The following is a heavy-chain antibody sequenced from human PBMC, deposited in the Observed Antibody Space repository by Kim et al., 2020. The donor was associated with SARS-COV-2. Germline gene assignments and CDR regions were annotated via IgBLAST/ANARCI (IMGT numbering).Heavy chain of an antibody. D-gene: IGHD2-15*01. CDR2: ISYDGSNK. CDR1: GFTFSSYA. CDR3: ARAPGYCSGGSCPLFDY. V-gene: IGHV3-30*04. J-gene: IGHJ4*02. Sequence: GGSLRLSCAASGFTFSSYAMHWVRQAPGKGLEWVAVISYDGSNKYYADSVKGQFTISRDNSKNTLYLQMNSLRAEDTAVYYCARAPGYCSGGSCPLFDYWGQRGLVTVSS.